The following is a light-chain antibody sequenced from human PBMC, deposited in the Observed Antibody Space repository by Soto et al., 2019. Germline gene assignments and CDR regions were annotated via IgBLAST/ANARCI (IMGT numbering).Light chain of an antibody. J-gene: IGLJ2*01. CDR1: RSSLGAGYA. V-gene: IGLV1-40*01. CDR3: QSYDTSLSASV. Sequence: QPVLTQPPSVSGAPRETVSIACTGSRSSLGAGYAVHWYQQLPGTAPKLLIYDNTNRPSGVPDRFSAYESGTSASLAITGLQSDDEADYYCQSYDTSLSASVFGGGTKLAVL. CDR2: DNT.